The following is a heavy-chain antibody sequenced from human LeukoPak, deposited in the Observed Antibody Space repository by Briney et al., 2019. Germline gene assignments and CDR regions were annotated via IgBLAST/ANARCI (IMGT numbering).Heavy chain of an antibody. CDR1: GGSISSGSYY. J-gene: IGHJ5*02. CDR2: IYTSGST. Sequence: PSQTLSLTCTVSGGSISSGSYYWSWIRQPAGKGLEWIGRIYTSGSTNYNPSLKSRVTISVDTSKNQFSLKLSSVTAADTAVYYCARVPVDTEHYNWFDPWGQGTLVTVSS. CDR3: ARVPVDTEHYNWFDP. D-gene: IGHD5-18*01. V-gene: IGHV4-61*02.